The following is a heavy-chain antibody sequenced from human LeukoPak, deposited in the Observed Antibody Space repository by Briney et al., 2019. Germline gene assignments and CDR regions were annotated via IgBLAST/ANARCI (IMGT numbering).Heavy chain of an antibody. Sequence: TETLSLTCDVYGGSFSGFYWNWIRQPPGKGLEWIGEIDHSGSTNYNPSLKSRVIISVDRANNQFSLKLSSVTAADTAFYYCARGRKGGSALWGQGTLVTVSS. CDR1: GGSFSGFY. CDR3: ARGRKGGSAL. CDR2: IDHSGST. J-gene: IGHJ4*02. D-gene: IGHD3-10*01. V-gene: IGHV4-34*01.